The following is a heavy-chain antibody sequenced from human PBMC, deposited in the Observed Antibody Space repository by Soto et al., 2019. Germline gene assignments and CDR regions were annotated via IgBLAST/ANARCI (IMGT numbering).Heavy chain of an antibody. D-gene: IGHD2-15*01. Sequence: SETLSLTCTVSGDSIRNYYWNWVRQPPGKGLEWIGSIFYSGSTYYNPSLKSRVTISVDTSKNQFSLKLSSVTAADTAVYYCARHLTYCSAGSCYSDFPYYGMDVCGQGTTVTVSS. CDR3: ARHLTYCSAGSCYSDFPYYGMDV. CDR2: IFYSGST. V-gene: IGHV4-59*05. CDR1: GDSIRNYY. J-gene: IGHJ6*02.